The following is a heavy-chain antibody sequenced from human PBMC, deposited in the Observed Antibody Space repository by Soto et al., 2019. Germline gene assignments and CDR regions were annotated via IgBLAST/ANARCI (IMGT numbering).Heavy chain of an antibody. CDR2: MNPNSGNT. CDR1: GYTFTSYD. Sequence: GASVKVSCKASGYTFTSYDINWVRQATGQGLEWVGWMNPNSGNTGYAQKFQGRVTMTRNTSISTAYMELSSLRSEDTAVYFFSRGPPSFYYDFWSAYDAFDIWGQGTMVTVSS. D-gene: IGHD3-3*01. V-gene: IGHV1-8*01. J-gene: IGHJ3*02. CDR3: SRGPPSFYYDFWSAYDAFDI.